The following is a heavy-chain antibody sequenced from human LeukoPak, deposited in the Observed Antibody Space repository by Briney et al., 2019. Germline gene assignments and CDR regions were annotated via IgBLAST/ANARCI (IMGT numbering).Heavy chain of an antibody. D-gene: IGHD3-10*01. J-gene: IGHJ4*02. Sequence: ASVKVSCKASGYTFTSYDINWVRQATGQGLEWMGWMNPNSGNTGYAQKFQGTVTITRNTSISTAYMELSSLRSEDTAVYYCARGSRFGEFLDYWGQGTLVTVSS. V-gene: IGHV1-8*03. CDR2: MNPNSGNT. CDR3: ARGSRFGEFLDY. CDR1: GYTFTSYD.